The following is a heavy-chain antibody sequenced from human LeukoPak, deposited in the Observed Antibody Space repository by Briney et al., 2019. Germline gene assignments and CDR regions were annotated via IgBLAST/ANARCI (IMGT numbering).Heavy chain of an antibody. Sequence: GRSLRLSCAASGFTFSSYAMHWVRQAPGKGLEWVAVISYDGSNKYYADSVKGRFTISRDNSKNTLYLQMNNLRAEDTAVYYCARASMVNLDYWGQGTLVTVSS. J-gene: IGHJ4*02. CDR2: ISYDGSNK. CDR1: GFTFSSYA. V-gene: IGHV3-30*04. D-gene: IGHD5-18*01. CDR3: ARASMVNLDY.